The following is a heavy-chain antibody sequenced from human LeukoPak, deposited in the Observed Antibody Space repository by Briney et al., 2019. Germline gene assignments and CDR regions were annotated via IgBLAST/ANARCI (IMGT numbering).Heavy chain of an antibody. CDR3: ARGRAVPAAGPYNWFDP. CDR1: GGSFSGYY. Sequence: SETLSLTCAVYGGSFSGYYWSWIRQPPGKGLEWIGEINHSESTNYNPSLKSRVTISIDTFKNQFSLKLSSVTAADTAVYYCARGRAVPAAGPYNWFDPWGQGTLVTVSS. J-gene: IGHJ5*02. D-gene: IGHD2-2*01. CDR2: INHSEST. V-gene: IGHV4-34*01.